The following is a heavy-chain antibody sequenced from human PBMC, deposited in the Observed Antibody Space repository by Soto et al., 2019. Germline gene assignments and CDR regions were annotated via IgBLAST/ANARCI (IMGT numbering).Heavy chain of an antibody. V-gene: IGHV3-33*01. Sequence: SGGSLRLSCAASGFTFSSYGMHWVRQAPGKGLDWVAVIWYDGSNKYYADSVKGRFTISRDNSKNTLYLQMNSLRAEDTAVYYCARDGYCSGGSCYSVPVFDYWGQGTLVTVSS. CDR3: ARDGYCSGGSCYSVPVFDY. CDR1: GFTFSSYG. CDR2: IWYDGSNK. J-gene: IGHJ4*02. D-gene: IGHD2-15*01.